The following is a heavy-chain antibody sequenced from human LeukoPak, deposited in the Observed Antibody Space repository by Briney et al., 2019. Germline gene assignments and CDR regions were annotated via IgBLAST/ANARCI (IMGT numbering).Heavy chain of an antibody. CDR1: GGSISYYY. Sequence: PSETLSLTCTVSGGSISYYYWSWIRQPRGKGLEWIGYIYYSGTTNYNPSLKSRVTISVDTSKNQFSLKVTSVTAADTAVYYCARHSYSSAWYVDYWGQGTLVTVSS. V-gene: IGHV4-59*08. D-gene: IGHD6-19*01. CDR2: IYYSGTT. CDR3: ARHSYSSAWYVDY. J-gene: IGHJ4*02.